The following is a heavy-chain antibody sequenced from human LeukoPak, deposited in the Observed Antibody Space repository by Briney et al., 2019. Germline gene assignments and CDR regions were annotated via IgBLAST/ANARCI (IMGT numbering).Heavy chain of an antibody. D-gene: IGHD3-10*01. Sequence: SETLSLTCAVYGGSFSGYYWSWIRQPPGKGLEWIGEINHSGSTNYNPSLKSQVTISVDTSKNQFSLKLSSVTAADTAVYYCARGPQKYYYGSGSYKAFDYWGQGTLVTVSS. J-gene: IGHJ4*02. CDR1: GGSFSGYY. CDR3: ARGPQKYYYGSGSYKAFDY. CDR2: INHSGST. V-gene: IGHV4-34*01.